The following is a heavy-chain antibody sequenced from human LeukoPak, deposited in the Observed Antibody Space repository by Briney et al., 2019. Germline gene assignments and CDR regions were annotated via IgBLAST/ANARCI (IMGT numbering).Heavy chain of an antibody. CDR1: GGSISSGSYY. CDR2: IYTSGST. CDR3: ARAAIGGLFDY. J-gene: IGHJ4*02. Sequence: SETLSLTCTVSGGSISSGSYYWSWIRQPAGKGLEWIGRIYTSGSTNYNPSLKSRVTISVDTSKNQFSLKLSSVTAADTAVYYCARAAIGGLFDYWGQGTLVTVSS. V-gene: IGHV4-61*02.